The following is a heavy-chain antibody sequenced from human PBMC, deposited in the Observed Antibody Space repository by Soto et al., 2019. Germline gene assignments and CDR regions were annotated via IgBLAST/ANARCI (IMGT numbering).Heavy chain of an antibody. J-gene: IGHJ4*02. CDR1: GFTFSSYA. CDR3: AKKGVGATYFDY. Sequence: QPGGSLRLSCAASGFTFSSYAMSWVRQAPGKGLEWVSAISGSGGSTYYADSVKGRVTISRDNSKNTLYLQMNSLRAEDTAVYYCAKKGVGATYFDYWGQGTLVTVSS. V-gene: IGHV3-23*01. CDR2: ISGSGGST. D-gene: IGHD1-26*01.